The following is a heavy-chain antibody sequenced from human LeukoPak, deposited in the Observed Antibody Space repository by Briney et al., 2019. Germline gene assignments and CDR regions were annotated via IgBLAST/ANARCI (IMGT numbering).Heavy chain of an antibody. CDR2: INSNGGST. V-gene: IGHV3-64*04. Sequence: GGSLRLSCSAPGFTFSSYTMHWVRQAPGKGLEYVSAINSNGGSTYYADSVKGRFTISRDNSKNTLYLQMNSLRAEDTAVYYCARARTEYCGGDCYRAIFDYWGQGTLVTASS. CDR1: GFTFSSYT. D-gene: IGHD2-21*02. CDR3: ARARTEYCGGDCYRAIFDY. J-gene: IGHJ4*02.